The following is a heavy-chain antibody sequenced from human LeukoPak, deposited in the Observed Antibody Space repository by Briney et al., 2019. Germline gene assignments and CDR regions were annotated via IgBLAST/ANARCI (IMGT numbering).Heavy chain of an antibody. V-gene: IGHV3-30*02. Sequence: GGSLRLSCAASGFTFSSYGMHWVRQAPGKGLEWVAFIRYDGSNKYYADSVKGRFTISRDNSKNTLYLQMNSLRAEDTAVYYCARDFEFGSAAGTPNWGQGTLVTVSS. CDR3: ARDFEFGSAAGTPN. D-gene: IGHD6-13*01. J-gene: IGHJ4*02. CDR1: GFTFSSYG. CDR2: IRYDGSNK.